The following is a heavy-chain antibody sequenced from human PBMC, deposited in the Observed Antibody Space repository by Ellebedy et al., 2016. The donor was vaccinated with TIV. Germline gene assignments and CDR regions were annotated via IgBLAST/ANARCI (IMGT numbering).Heavy chain of an antibody. CDR3: ARGYCKSPTCYGDDPSDI. D-gene: IGHD2-2*01. CDR2: IYPDDSDA. V-gene: IGHV5-51*01. J-gene: IGHJ3*02. CDR1: GYTFTTYW. Sequence: GGSLRLXXKASGYTFTTYWIGWVRQMPGKGLEWMGIIYPDDSDAIYSPSFQGQVTFSADKSISTVYLQWSSLKASDSGMYYCARGYCKSPTCYGDDPSDIWGQGTVVTVSS.